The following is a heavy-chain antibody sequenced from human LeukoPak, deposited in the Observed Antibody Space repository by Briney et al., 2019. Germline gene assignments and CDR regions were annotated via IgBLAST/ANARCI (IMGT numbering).Heavy chain of an antibody. J-gene: IGHJ3*02. V-gene: IGHV4-31*03. D-gene: IGHD3-10*01. Sequence: PSETLSLTCSVSGGSISSGGFYWSWIRQHPGKGLEWIGFIYYSGSTDYNPSLKSRLTLSVDRSKNQYSLNLRSVTVADTAVYYCARGPHYYGSGVRAFDIWGQGTTVTVSS. CDR1: GGSISSGGFY. CDR3: ARGPHYYGSGVRAFDI. CDR2: IYYSGST.